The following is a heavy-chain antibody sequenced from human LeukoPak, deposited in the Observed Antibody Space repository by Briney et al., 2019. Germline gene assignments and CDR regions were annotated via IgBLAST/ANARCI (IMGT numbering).Heavy chain of an antibody. Sequence: SETLSLTCTVSGGSISSYYWSWIRQPPGKGLEWIGYIYYSGSTNYNPSLKSRVTISVDTSKNQFSLKRSSVTAADTAVYYCASQEGYWGQGTLVTVSS. CDR3: ASQEGY. V-gene: IGHV4-59*01. J-gene: IGHJ4*02. CDR1: GGSISSYY. CDR2: IYYSGST.